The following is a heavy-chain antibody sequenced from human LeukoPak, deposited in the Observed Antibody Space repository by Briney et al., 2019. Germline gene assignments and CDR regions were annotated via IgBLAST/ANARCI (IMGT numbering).Heavy chain of an antibody. V-gene: IGHV3-23*01. CDR2: ISGSGGST. Sequence: PGGPLRLSCAASGFTFSSYGMSWVRQAPGKGLEWVSAISGSGGSTYYADSVKGRFTISRDNSKNTLYLQMNSLRAEDTAVYYCAKGARITMVRGVIPLYYYYMDVWGKGTTVTISS. D-gene: IGHD3-10*01. CDR3: AKGARITMVRGVIPLYYYYMDV. J-gene: IGHJ6*03. CDR1: GFTFSSYG.